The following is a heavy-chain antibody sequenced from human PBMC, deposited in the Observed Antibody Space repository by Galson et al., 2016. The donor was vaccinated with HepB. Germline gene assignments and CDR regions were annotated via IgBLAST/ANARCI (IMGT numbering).Heavy chain of an antibody. V-gene: IGHV3-21*01. CDR1: GFTLSAYS. CDR3: VRRPIYGSGSVGMDV. Sequence: SLRLSCAASGFTLSAYSMNWVRQAPGKGLEWVSCISGSNNNIHYEDSVRGRLTISRDNAKNSMYLQMNSLRAEDTALYYCVRRPIYGSGSVGMDVWGQGTTVTVSS. CDR2: ISGSNNNI. D-gene: IGHD3-10*01. J-gene: IGHJ6*02.